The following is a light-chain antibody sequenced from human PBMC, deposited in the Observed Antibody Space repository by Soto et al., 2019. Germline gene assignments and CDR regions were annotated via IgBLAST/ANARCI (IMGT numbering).Light chain of an antibody. CDR2: DAS. Sequence: DIQMTQSPSTLSASVGDRVTITCRASHSISNWLAWYQQKSGKAPNLLIYDASSLESGVPSRFSGSGSGTEFTLTISSLQPDDFATYYCQQYNSYSTFGQGTTVEIK. J-gene: IGKJ1*01. CDR3: QQYNSYST. V-gene: IGKV1-5*01. CDR1: HSISNW.